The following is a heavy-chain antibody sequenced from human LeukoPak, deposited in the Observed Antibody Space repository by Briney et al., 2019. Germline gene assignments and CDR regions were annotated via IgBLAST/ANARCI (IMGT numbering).Heavy chain of an antibody. CDR1: GFTFSDYY. D-gene: IGHD3-10*01. V-gene: IGHV3-11*04. CDR3: ASQGGLLWFGELSGGTDV. Sequence: PGGSLRLSCAASGFTFSDYYMSWIRQAPGKGLEWVSYISSSGSTIYYADSVKGRFTISRDNSKNTLYLQMNSLRAEDTAVYYCASQGGLLWFGELSGGTDVWGQGTTVTVSS. J-gene: IGHJ6*02. CDR2: ISSSGSTI.